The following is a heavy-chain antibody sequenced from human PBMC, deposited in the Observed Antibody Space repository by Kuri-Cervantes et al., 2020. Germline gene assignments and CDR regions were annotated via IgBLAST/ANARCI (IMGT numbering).Heavy chain of an antibody. D-gene: IGHD2-2*01. CDR2: ISSSGSTI. J-gene: IGHJ6*02. V-gene: IGHV3-11*01. Sequence: GESLKISCAASGFTFSDYYMSWIRQAPGKGLEWVSYISSSGSTIYYADSAKGRFTISRDNAKNSLYLQMSSLRAEDTAVYYCAREVYCSSTSCYWDLSYYYGMDVWGQGTTVTVSS. CDR1: GFTFSDYY. CDR3: AREVYCSSTSCYWDLSYYYGMDV.